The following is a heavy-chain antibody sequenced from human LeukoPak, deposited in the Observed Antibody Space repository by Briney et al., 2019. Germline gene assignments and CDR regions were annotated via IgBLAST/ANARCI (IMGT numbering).Heavy chain of an antibody. CDR2: ISGSGGST. CDR1: GFTFSSYG. V-gene: IGHV3-23*01. CDR3: AKDQHTYDSSGYPFDY. Sequence: GGSLRLSCAASGFTFSSYGMSWVRQAPGKGLEWVSAISGSGGSTYYADSVKGRFTISRDNSKNTLYLQMNSLRAEDTAVYYCAKDQHTYDSSGYPFDYWGQGTLVTVSS. J-gene: IGHJ4*02. D-gene: IGHD3-22*01.